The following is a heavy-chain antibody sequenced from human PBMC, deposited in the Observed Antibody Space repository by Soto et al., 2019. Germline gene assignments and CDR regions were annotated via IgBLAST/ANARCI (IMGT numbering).Heavy chain of an antibody. D-gene: IGHD5-18*01. CDR2: IYYSGST. V-gene: IGHV4-59*08. Sequence: PSETLSLTCTVSGGSISRYYWSWIRQPPGKGLEWIGYIYYSGSTNYNPSLKSRVTISVDTSKNQFSLKLSSVTAADTAVYYCARQPSLFYHGYSTLNWFYSWGQGTLVPVSS. CDR3: ARQPSLFYHGYSTLNWFYS. J-gene: IGHJ5*01. CDR1: GGSISRYY.